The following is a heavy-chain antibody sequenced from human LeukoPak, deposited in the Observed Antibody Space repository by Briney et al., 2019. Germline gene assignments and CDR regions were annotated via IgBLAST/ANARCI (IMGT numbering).Heavy chain of an antibody. CDR2: ISYDGSNK. D-gene: IGHD6-19*01. Sequence: GRSLRLSCAASGFTFSDYGMHWVRQAPGKGLEWVAVISYDGSNKYYADSVKGRFTISRDNSKNTLYLQMNSLRAEDTAVYYCARVLVVSGWTNIDYWGQGTLVTVSS. CDR1: GFTFSDYG. V-gene: IGHV3-30*03. CDR3: ARVLVVSGWTNIDY. J-gene: IGHJ4*02.